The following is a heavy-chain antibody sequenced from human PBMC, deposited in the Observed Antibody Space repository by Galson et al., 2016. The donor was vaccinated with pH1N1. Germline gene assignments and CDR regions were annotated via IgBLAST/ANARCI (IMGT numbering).Heavy chain of an antibody. D-gene: IGHD3-9*01. Sequence: SLRLSCAASGFTFSIFWMHWVRQVPGKGLEWVSRISSDGSSTSYADSVKGRFTISRDNAGNTLYLQMNSLRDEDAALYYCARVRLVLPGDPTGYFDLWGQGALVTVSS. CDR1: GFTFSIFW. V-gene: IGHV3-74*01. CDR3: ARVRLVLPGDPTGYFDL. CDR2: ISSDGSST. J-gene: IGHJ4*02.